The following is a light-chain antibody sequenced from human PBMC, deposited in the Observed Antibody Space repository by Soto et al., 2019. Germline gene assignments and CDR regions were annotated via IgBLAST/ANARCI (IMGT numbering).Light chain of an antibody. CDR3: QQYGSSPGT. Sequence: EVLMTQSPSTLSVSPGEIATLACRASQSVSSSYLAWYQQKPGLAPRLLIYGASSRATGIPDRFSGSGSGTDFTLIISRLEPEDFAVYYCQQYGSSPGTFGQGTKVDIK. CDR1: QSVSSSY. J-gene: IGKJ1*01. V-gene: IGKV3D-20*01. CDR2: GAS.